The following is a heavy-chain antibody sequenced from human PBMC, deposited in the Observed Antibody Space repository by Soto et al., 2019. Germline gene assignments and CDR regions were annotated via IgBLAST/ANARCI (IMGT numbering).Heavy chain of an antibody. CDR2: ITSSSSYT. CDR1: GLTFSYYY. CDR3: ASGAPVN. J-gene: IGHJ4*02. Sequence: GGSLRLSCAASGLTFSYYYMTWIRQAPGKGLEWVSYITSSSSYTNYADSVKGRFTISRDNAKNSLYLQMNSLRVEDTAVYYCASGAPVNWGQGTLVTVSS. D-gene: IGHD3-10*01. V-gene: IGHV3-11*06.